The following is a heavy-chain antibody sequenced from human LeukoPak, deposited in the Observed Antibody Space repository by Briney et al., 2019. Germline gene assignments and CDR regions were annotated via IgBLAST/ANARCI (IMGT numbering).Heavy chain of an antibody. CDR2: ISSSSSYI. D-gene: IGHD1-1*01. Sequence: GGSLRLSCAASGFTFSSYSMNWVRQAPGKGLEGVSSISSSSSYIYYADSVKGRFTISRDNAKNSLYLQMNSLRAEDTAVYYCARAYPAQLFDYWGQGTLVTVSS. J-gene: IGHJ4*02. V-gene: IGHV3-21*01. CDR3: ARAYPAQLFDY. CDR1: GFTFSSYS.